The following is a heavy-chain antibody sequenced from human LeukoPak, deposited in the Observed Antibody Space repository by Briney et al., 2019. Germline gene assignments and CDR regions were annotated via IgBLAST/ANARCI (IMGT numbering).Heavy chain of an antibody. V-gene: IGHV3-23*01. J-gene: IGHJ1*01. Sequence: PGGSLRLSCAASGFTFTSYAMSWVRQVPGKGLEWVSVISGSGGSTYYADSVKGRFTISRDNSKNTLYLQMKSLRAEDTAVYYCAKEIYGDPTGGRFQHWGQGTLVTVSS. D-gene: IGHD4/OR15-4a*01. CDR1: GFTFTSYA. CDR2: ISGSGGST. CDR3: AKEIYGDPTGGRFQH.